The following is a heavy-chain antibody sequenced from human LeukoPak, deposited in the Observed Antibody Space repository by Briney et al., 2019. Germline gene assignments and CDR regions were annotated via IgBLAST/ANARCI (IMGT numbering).Heavy chain of an antibody. CDR1: GYTFTSYY. D-gene: IGHD2-15*01. J-gene: IGHJ5*02. Sequence: ASVKVSCKASGYTFTSYYMYWVRQAPGQGLEWMGWIKPNSGVTNYAQNFQGRVTMTRDTSISTAYMELSRLRSDDTAVYYCARVGGCSADKCYRWFDPWGQGALVTVSS. CDR2: IKPNSGVT. CDR3: ARVGGCSADKCYRWFDP. V-gene: IGHV1-2*02.